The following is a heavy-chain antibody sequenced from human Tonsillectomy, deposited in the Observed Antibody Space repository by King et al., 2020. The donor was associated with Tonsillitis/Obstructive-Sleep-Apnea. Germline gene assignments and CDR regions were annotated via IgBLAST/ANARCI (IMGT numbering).Heavy chain of an antibody. Sequence: ITLKESGPTLVKPTQTLTLTCTFSGFSLSTSEVGVGWIRQPPGKAVGWLALIYWDDDTSYSPSLKNRLTITKHTSKNQVVLTMTNMDPVDTATYYCARRQVGQWLIPYCFDIWGQGTTVTVSS. J-gene: IGHJ3*02. CDR1: GFSLSTSEVG. CDR3: ARRQVGQWLIPYCFDI. V-gene: IGHV2-5*02. D-gene: IGHD6-19*01. CDR2: IYWDDDT.